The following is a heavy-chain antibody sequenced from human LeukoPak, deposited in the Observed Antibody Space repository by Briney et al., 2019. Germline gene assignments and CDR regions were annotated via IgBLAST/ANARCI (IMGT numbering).Heavy chain of an antibody. J-gene: IGHJ3*02. V-gene: IGHV4-30-2*01. CDR2: IYHSGST. CDR3: ARASGYDVPDAFDI. CDR1: GGSISSGGYS. Sequence: SETLSLTCAVSGGSISSGGYSWSWIRQPPGKGLEWIGYIYHSGSTYYNPSLKSRVTISVDTSKNQFSLKLSSVTAADTAVYYCARASGYDVPDAFDIWGQGTMVTVSS. D-gene: IGHD5-12*01.